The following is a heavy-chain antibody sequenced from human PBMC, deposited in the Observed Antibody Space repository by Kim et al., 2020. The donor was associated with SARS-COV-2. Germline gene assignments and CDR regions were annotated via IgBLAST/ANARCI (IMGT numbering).Heavy chain of an antibody. D-gene: IGHD4-17*01. CDR2: IDPSDSYT. J-gene: IGHJ4*02. V-gene: IGHV5-10-1*01. Sequence: GESLKISCKGSGYSFTSYWISWVRQMPGKGLEWMGRIDPSDSYTNYSPSFQGHVTISADKSISTAYLQWSSLKASDTAMYYCARVSGVYGDLAYFDYWGQGTLVTVSS. CDR3: ARVSGVYGDLAYFDY. CDR1: GYSFTSYW.